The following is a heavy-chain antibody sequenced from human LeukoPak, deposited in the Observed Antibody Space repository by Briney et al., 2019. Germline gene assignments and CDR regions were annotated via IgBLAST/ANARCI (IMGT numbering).Heavy chain of an antibody. V-gene: IGHV1-69*13. Sequence: SVKVSCKASGGTFSSYAISWVRQAPGQGLEWMGGIIPIFGTANYAQKFQGRVTITADESTSTAYMELSSLRSEDTAVYYCARGSEYSSGWYDAFDIWGQGTMVTVPS. J-gene: IGHJ3*02. CDR1: GGTFSSYA. D-gene: IGHD6-19*01. CDR2: IIPIFGTA. CDR3: ARGSEYSSGWYDAFDI.